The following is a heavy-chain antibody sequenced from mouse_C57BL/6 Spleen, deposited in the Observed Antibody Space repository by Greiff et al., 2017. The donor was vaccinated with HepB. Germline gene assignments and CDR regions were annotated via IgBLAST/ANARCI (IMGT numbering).Heavy chain of an antibody. D-gene: IGHD1-1*01. CDR3: ARYYGSSYDWYFDV. Sequence: EVQLQESGGGLVQPGGSLSLSCAASGFTFTDYYMSWVRQPPGKALEWLGFIRNKANGYTTEYSASVKGRFTISRDNSQSILYLQMNALRAEDSATYYCARYYGSSYDWYFDVWGTGTTVTVSS. J-gene: IGHJ1*03. V-gene: IGHV7-3*01. CDR2: IRNKANGYTT. CDR1: GFTFTDYY.